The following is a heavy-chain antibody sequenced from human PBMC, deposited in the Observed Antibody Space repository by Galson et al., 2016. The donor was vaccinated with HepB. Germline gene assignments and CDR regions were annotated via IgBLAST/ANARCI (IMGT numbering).Heavy chain of an antibody. Sequence: SVKVSCKASGYTFSNFGISWVRQAPGQGLEWMGWISSNNGDANYARNFRGRVTMTTDTSTATAYLEVTSLKSDDTAVYFCARGRIAVAGSEAYRGQGTLVTVSP. CDR1: GYTFSNFG. D-gene: IGHD6-19*01. V-gene: IGHV1-18*01. CDR3: ARGRIAVAGSEAY. J-gene: IGHJ4*02. CDR2: ISSNNGDA.